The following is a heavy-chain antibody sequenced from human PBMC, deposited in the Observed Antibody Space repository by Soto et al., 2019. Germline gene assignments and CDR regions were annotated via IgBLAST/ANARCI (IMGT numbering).Heavy chain of an antibody. D-gene: IGHD2-21*02. Sequence: EVQLLESGGGLVQPGGSLRLSCAASGLTFSSYAMAWVRQAPGKGLVWVSAISGSGSSTYYTDSVRGRFTISRDNSKNTLFLQMNSLRAEDTAVYYGANDMGELGDSFDFWGQGTLVTVSS. CDR2: ISGSGSST. J-gene: IGHJ4*02. CDR3: ANDMGELGDSFDF. CDR1: GLTFSSYA. V-gene: IGHV3-23*01.